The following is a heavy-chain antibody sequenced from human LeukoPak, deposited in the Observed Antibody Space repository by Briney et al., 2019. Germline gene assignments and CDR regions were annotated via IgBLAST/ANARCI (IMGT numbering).Heavy chain of an antibody. CDR2: IYYSGST. CDR3: ASVSEWLANDAFDI. V-gene: IGHV4-39*01. CDR1: GGSISSSRYY. D-gene: IGHD6-19*01. J-gene: IGHJ3*02. Sequence: SETLSLTCTVSGGSISSSRYYWGWIRQPPGKGLEWIGSIYYSGSTYYDPSLKSRVTISVDTSKNQFSLKLSSVTAADTAVYYCASVSEWLANDAFDIWGQGTMVTVSS.